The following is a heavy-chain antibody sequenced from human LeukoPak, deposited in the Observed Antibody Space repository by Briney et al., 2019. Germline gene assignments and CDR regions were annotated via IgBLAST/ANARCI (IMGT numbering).Heavy chain of an antibody. CDR1: GYTFTSYG. CDR3: ASTYYYGSGSYYNPPRY. D-gene: IGHD3-10*01. V-gene: IGHV1-18*01. CDR2: ISAYNGNT. Sequence: GASVKVSCKASGYTFTSYGISWVRQAPGQGLEWMGWISAYNGNTNYALKLQGRVTMTTDTSTSTAYMELRSLRSDDTAVYYCASTYYYGSGSYYNPPRYWGQGTLVTVSS. J-gene: IGHJ4*02.